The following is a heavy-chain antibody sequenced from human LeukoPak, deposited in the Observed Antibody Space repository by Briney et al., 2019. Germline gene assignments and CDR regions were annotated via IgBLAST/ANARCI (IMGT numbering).Heavy chain of an antibody. J-gene: IGHJ4*02. V-gene: IGHV4-61*01. CDR1: GGSVSSGSYY. CDR3: VRDRELQY. D-gene: IGHD2-21*01. Sequence: SETLSLTCTVSGGSVSSGSYYWSWIRQPPGKGLEWIGYIYYSGSTNYNPSLKSRATISVDTSKNQFSLRLSSVTAADTAIYYCVRDRELQYWGQGTLVTVSS. CDR2: IYYSGST.